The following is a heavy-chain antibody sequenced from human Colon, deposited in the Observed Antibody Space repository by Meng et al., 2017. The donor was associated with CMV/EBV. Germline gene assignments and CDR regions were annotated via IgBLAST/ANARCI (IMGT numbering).Heavy chain of an antibody. CDR1: RFTFNNYW. CDR3: ATGRDTVIVPAYYYGMDV. CDR2: INEAGSLK. J-gene: IGHJ6*02. D-gene: IGHD2-2*01. V-gene: IGHV3-7*01. Sequence: GESLKISCVGSRFTFNNYWMNWVRQAPGEGLEWVANINEAGSLKYYVDSVKGRFTISRDNAKNSVYLQMNSLRVEDTAVYFCATGRDTVIVPAYYYGMDVWGQGTTVTSP.